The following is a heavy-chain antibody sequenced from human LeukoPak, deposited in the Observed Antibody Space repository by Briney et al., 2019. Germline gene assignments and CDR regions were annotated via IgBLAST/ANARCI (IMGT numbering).Heavy chain of an antibody. D-gene: IGHD4-17*01. V-gene: IGHV4-59*01. CDR3: ARAHGDLDY. CDR1: GGSISSYY. Sequence: SETLSLTCTVSGGSISSYYWSWIRQPPGKGLEWIGYIYYSGSTNYNPSLKSRVTISVDTSKSQFSLKLSSVTAADTAVYYCARAHGDLDYWGQGTLVTVSS. CDR2: IYYSGST. J-gene: IGHJ4*02.